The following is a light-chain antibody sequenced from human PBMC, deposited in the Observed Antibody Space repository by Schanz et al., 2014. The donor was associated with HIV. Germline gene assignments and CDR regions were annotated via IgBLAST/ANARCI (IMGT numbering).Light chain of an antibody. CDR1: QDIGNS. Sequence: DIQMTQSPSAMFASVGDRVTITCRASQDIGNSLAWYQQHPGKVPKLLIYAASTLHSGVPSRFTGSGSGTDFSLTISSLQPEDFATYYCQNYNSAPLTFGGGTKVE. J-gene: IGKJ4*01. V-gene: IGKV1-27*01. CDR2: AAS. CDR3: QNYNSAPLT.